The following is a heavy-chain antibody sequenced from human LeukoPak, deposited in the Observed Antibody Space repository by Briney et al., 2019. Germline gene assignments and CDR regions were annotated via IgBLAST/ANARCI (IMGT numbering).Heavy chain of an antibody. CDR3: MVYSGSPYYFDY. Sequence: ASVKVSCKASGYTFTSYGVSWVRQAPGQGLEWMGWISAYNGNTNYAQKLQGRVTMTTDTSTSTAYMELRSLRSDDTAVYYCMVYSGSPYYFDYWGQGTLVTVSS. D-gene: IGHD5-12*01. J-gene: IGHJ4*02. CDR1: GYTFTSYG. V-gene: IGHV1-18*01. CDR2: ISAYNGNT.